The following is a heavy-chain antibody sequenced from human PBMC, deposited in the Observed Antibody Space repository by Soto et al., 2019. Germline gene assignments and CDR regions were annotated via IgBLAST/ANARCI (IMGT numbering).Heavy chain of an antibody. CDR2: IDPSDSYT. V-gene: IGHV5-10-1*01. CDR1: GYSFTSYW. D-gene: IGHD6-6*01. J-gene: IGHJ6*02. Sequence: GESLKISCKGSGYSFTSYWISWVRQMPGKGLEWMGRIDPSDSYTNYSPSFQGHVTISADKSISTAYLQWSSLKASDTAMYYCASVNYSSSSYYYYGMDVWGQGTTVTASS. CDR3: ASVNYSSSSYYYYGMDV.